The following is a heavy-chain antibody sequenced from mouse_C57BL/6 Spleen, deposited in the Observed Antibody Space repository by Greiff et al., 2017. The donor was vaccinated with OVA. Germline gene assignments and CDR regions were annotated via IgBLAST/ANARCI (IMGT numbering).Heavy chain of an antibody. CDR2: IYPRSGNT. V-gene: IGHV1-81*01. J-gene: IGHJ1*03. D-gene: IGHD1-1*01. CDR3: ARSDGSSGYFDV. CDR1: GYTFTSYG. Sequence: QVQLQQSGAELARPGASVKLSCKASGYTFTSYGISWVKLRTGQGLEWIGEIYPRSGNTYYNEKFKGKATLTADKSSSTAYMELRSLTSEDSAVYFCARSDGSSGYFDVWGTGTTVTVSS.